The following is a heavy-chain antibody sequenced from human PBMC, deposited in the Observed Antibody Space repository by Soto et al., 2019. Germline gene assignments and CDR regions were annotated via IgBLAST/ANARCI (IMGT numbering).Heavy chain of an antibody. CDR2: ISAYNGNT. J-gene: IGHJ3*02. Sequence: QVQLVQSGAEVKKPGASVKVSCKASGYTFTSYGISWVRQAPGQGLEWMGWISAYNGNTNYAQKHQGRVTMTTDTATSTAYMELRSLRSDDTAVYYCARGGDYVWGSYLNGDAFDIWGQGTMVTVSS. CDR3: ARGGDYVWGSYLNGDAFDI. V-gene: IGHV1-18*01. D-gene: IGHD3-16*02. CDR1: GYTFTSYG.